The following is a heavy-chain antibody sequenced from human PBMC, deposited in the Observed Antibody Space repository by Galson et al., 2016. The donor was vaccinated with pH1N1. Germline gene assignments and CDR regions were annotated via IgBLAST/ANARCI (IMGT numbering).Heavy chain of an antibody. CDR3: ARDPCGGGWETGNY. D-gene: IGHD2-21*02. CDR1: GYTFTRFA. CDR2: ISTYNGNT. Sequence: SVKVSCKASGYTFTRFAISWVRQAPGQGFEWMGWISTYNGNTNYAQKFQDRVTLTTDTSTTTVYMELRNLKNDDTAMYYCARDPCGGGWETGNYWGQGTLVTVSS. J-gene: IGHJ4*02. V-gene: IGHV1-18*01.